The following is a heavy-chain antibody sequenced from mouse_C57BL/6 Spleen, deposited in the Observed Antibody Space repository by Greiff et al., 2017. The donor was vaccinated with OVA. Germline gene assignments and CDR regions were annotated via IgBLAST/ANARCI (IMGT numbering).Heavy chain of an antibody. J-gene: IGHJ4*01. CDR2: INPNSGST. CDR1: GYTFTSYW. CDR3: ARKYYGSSWAMDY. V-gene: IGHV1-64*01. D-gene: IGHD1-1*01. Sequence: QVQLQQPGAELVKPGASVKLSCKASGYTFTSYWMHWVKQRPGQGLEWIGMINPNSGSTNYNEKFKSKATLTVDKSSSTAYMQLSSLTSEDSAVYYCARKYYGSSWAMDYWGQGTSVTVSS.